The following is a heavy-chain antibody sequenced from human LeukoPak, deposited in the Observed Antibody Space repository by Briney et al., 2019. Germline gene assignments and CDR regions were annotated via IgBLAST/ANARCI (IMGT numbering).Heavy chain of an antibody. J-gene: IGHJ4*02. CDR2: IYYSGST. CDR1: GDSISSYY. CDR3: ARAVITFGAPVAKGFDC. V-gene: IGHV4-59*01. Sequence: ASETLSLTCTVSGDSISSYYWSWIRQPPGKGLEWIGYIYYSGSTDYNPSLKSRVTMSLDTSKTQFSLNLSSVTAADTALYYCARAVITFGAPVAKGFDCWGRGTLVTVSS. D-gene: IGHD3-16*01.